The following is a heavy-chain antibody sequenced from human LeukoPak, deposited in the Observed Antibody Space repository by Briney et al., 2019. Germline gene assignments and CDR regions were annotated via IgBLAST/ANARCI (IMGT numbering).Heavy chain of an antibody. J-gene: IGHJ4*02. V-gene: IGHV4-38-2*02. D-gene: IGHD2-15*01. Sequence: SETLSLTCAVSGYSISSGYYWGWIRQPPGKGLEWIGSIYHSGSTYYNPSLKSRVTISVDTSKDQFSLKLSSVTAADTAVSYCAREGGGGSELFDYWGQGTLVTVSS. CDR1: GYSISSGYY. CDR2: IYHSGST. CDR3: AREGGGGSELFDY.